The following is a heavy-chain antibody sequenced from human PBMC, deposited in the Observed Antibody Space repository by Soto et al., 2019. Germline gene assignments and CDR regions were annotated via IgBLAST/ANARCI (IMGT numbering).Heavy chain of an antibody. CDR3: AGAYSSGWYHRY. D-gene: IGHD6-19*01. Sequence: QVQLQQWGAGLLKPSETLSLTCAVYGGSFSGCYWSWIRQPPGKGLEWIGEIHHSGSTNYNPSLKSRVTISVDPSKNQFSLHLSSVTAADTAVYYWAGAYSSGWYHRYWGQGTLVTVCS. CDR2: IHHSGST. J-gene: IGHJ4*02. V-gene: IGHV4-34*01. CDR1: GGSFSGCY.